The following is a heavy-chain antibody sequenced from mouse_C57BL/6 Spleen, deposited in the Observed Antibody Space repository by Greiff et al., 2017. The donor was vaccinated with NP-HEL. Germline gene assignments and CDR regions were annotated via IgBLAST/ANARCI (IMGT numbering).Heavy chain of an antibody. J-gene: IGHJ4*01. D-gene: IGHD2-3*01. V-gene: IGHV5-4*01. Sequence: EVKLVESGGGLVKPGGSLKLSCAASGFTFSSYAMSWVRQTPEKRLEWVATISDGGSYTYYPDNVKGRFTISRDNAKNNLYLQMSHLKSEDTAMYYCARDTRLLPSMDYWGQGTSVTVSS. CDR3: ARDTRLLPSMDY. CDR1: GFTFSSYA. CDR2: ISDGGSYT.